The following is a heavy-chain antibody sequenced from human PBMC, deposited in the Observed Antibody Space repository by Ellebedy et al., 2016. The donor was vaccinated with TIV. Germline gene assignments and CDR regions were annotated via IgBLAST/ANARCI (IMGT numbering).Heavy chain of an antibody. CDR2: ISGSGGST. CDR3: AKSYYDSSGYSTDDAFDI. Sequence: GGSLRLXXAASGFTFSSYAMHWVRQAPGKGLEWVSAISGSGGSTYYADSVKGRFTISRDNSKNTLYLQMNSLRAEDTAVYYCAKSYYDSSGYSTDDAFDIWGQGTMVTVSS. CDR1: GFTFSSYA. D-gene: IGHD3-22*01. V-gene: IGHV3-23*01. J-gene: IGHJ3*02.